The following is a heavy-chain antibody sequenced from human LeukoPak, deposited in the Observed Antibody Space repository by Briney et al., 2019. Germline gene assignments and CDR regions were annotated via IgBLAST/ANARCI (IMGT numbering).Heavy chain of an antibody. CDR1: GFTFRSYP. CDR2: LKSDGSAT. V-gene: IGHV3-74*01. J-gene: IGHJ4*02. Sequence: QSGGSLRLSCAASGFTFRSYPMHWVRQGPGKGLEWVAKLKSDGSATTYADSVGGRFIISRDNAKNTLYLQMDSLRAEDTATYYCARDGFVGPVTAYLDSWGQGTPVTVSS. CDR3: ARDGFVGPVTAYLDS. D-gene: IGHD2-21*02.